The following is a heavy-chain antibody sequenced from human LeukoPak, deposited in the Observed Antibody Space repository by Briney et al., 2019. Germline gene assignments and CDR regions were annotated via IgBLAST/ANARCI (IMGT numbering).Heavy chain of an antibody. CDR1: GYTFTSYA. Sequence: ASVKVSFTASGYTFTSYAMHWVRQAPGQRLEWMGWINAGNGNTKYSQKFQGRVTITRDTSASTAYMELSSLRSEDTAVYYCAREACSSTSCYLAPWGQGTLVTVSS. J-gene: IGHJ5*02. CDR3: AREACSSTSCYLAP. CDR2: INAGNGNT. D-gene: IGHD2-2*01. V-gene: IGHV1-3*01.